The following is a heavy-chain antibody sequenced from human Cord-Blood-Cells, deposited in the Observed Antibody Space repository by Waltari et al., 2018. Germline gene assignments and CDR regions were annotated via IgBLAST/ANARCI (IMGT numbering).Heavy chain of an antibody. CDR2: IYYSGST. CDR3: ARQRFLEWLLYYFDY. D-gene: IGHD3-3*01. J-gene: IGHJ4*02. CDR1: AGSISSSSYY. Sequence: QLQLQESGPGLVKPSETLSLTCTVSAGSISSSSYYCGWFRQPPGKGLEWIGIIYYSGSTYYNPSLKSRVTISVYTSKHQFSLKRSSVTAAVTAVYYCARQRFLEWLLYYFDYWGQGTLVTVSS. V-gene: IGHV4-39*01.